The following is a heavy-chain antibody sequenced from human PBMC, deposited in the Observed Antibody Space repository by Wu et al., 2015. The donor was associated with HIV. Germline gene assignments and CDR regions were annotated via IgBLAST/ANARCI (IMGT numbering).Heavy chain of an antibody. Sequence: QVQLVQSGGEVKKVGASVKVSCKASGYTFTSYGISWVRQAPGQRPEWMGWISVYSTHYALNFRDRFTMTIDTSTSIAYMELKNVTFDDTAVYYCARGIYSRGTGYFDFWGQGTLVAVPS. CDR3: ARGIYSRGTGYFDF. CDR1: GYTFTSYG. J-gene: IGHJ4*02. CDR2: ISVYST. D-gene: IGHD1-1*01. V-gene: IGHV1-18*01.